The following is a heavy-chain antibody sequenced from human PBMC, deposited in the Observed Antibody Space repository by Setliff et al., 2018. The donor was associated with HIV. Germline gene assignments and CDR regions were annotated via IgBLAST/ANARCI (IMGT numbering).Heavy chain of an antibody. J-gene: IGHJ4*02. V-gene: IGHV3-43*01. D-gene: IGHD3-3*01. CDR3: VKGSGFDLWSGYPDS. CDR1: GFMFDDHA. CDR2: ISWDGRNI. Sequence: GGSLRLSCAASGFMFDDHAMHWVRQVPGKGLEWVSVISWDGRNIYYADSVKGRFTISRDNNKKSLYLQMNSLRTDDAALYYCVKGSGFDLWSGYPDSWGQGSWVTVSS.